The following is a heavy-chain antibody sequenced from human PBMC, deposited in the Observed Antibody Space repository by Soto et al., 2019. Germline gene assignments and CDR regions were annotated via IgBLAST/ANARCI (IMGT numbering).Heavy chain of an antibody. CDR1: GFTVSSNY. V-gene: IGHV3-53*04. Sequence: PGGSLRLSCAASGFTVSSNYMSWVRQAPGKGLEWVSVIYSGGSTYYADSVKGRFTISRHNSKNTLYLQMNSLRAEDTAVYYCARGLYSSGWFGSNWFDPWGQGTLVTVSS. CDR3: ARGLYSSGWFGSNWFDP. D-gene: IGHD6-19*01. J-gene: IGHJ5*02. CDR2: IYSGGST.